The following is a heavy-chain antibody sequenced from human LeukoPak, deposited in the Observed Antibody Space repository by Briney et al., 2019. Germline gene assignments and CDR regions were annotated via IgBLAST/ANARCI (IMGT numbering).Heavy chain of an antibody. Sequence: SETLSLTCTVSGGSISRYYWSWIRQPPGKGLEWIGYIYYSGSTNYNPSLKSRVTISVDTSKNQFSLKLSSVTAADTAVYYCAREDFWSASYNGWFDPWGQGTLVTVSS. CDR1: GGSISRYY. CDR3: AREDFWSASYNGWFDP. CDR2: IYYSGST. V-gene: IGHV4-59*01. D-gene: IGHD3-3*01. J-gene: IGHJ5*02.